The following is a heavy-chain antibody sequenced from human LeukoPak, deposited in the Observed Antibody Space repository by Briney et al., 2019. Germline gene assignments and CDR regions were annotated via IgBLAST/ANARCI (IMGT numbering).Heavy chain of an antibody. Sequence: GESLRISCKGSRYSFSSYWINWVRQMPGKGLEWMGRIDPSDSYTNYNPSFQGHVTISADKSISTAYLQWSSLMASDTAMYYCARHTISDYWGQGTQVTVSS. CDR3: ARHTISDY. D-gene: IGHD3-10*01. V-gene: IGHV5-10-1*01. CDR2: IDPSDSYT. CDR1: RYSFSSYW. J-gene: IGHJ4*02.